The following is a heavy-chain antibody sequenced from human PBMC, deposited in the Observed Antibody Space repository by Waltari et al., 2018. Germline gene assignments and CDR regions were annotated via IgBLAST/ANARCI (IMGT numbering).Heavy chain of an antibody. J-gene: IGHJ6*03. D-gene: IGHD3-22*01. Sequence: QVQLVPSGAEVKKPGSSVKVSCKASGGTFSSYAISWLRQAPGQGLEWMGGISPIFGTANYAQKFQGRVTITADKSTSTAYMELSSLRSEDTAVYYCARGVSGYYNYYYYYMDVWGKGTTVTVSS. CDR2: ISPIFGTA. CDR1: GGTFSSYA. CDR3: ARGVSGYYNYYYYYMDV. V-gene: IGHV1-69*14.